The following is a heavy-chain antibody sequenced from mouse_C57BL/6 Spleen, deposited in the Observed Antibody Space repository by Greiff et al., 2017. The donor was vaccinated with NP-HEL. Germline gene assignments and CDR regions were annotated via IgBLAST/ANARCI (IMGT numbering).Heavy chain of an antibody. Sequence: VQLQQSGPGLVQPSQSLSITCPVSGFSLTSYGVHWVRQSPGKGLEWLGVLWRGGSTDYNAAFMSRLSITKDNSKSQVFFKMNSLQADDTAIYYCAKTGEGWYFDVWGTGTTVTVSS. V-gene: IGHV2-5*01. CDR1: GFSLTSYG. CDR3: AKTGEGWYFDV. J-gene: IGHJ1*03. CDR2: LWRGGST.